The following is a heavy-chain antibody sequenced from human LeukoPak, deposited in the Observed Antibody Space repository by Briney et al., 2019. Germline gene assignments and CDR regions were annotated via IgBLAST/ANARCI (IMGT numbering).Heavy chain of an antibody. J-gene: IGHJ4*02. CDR2: IYSGGTT. V-gene: IGHV3-53*01. CDR1: GFTVSSNY. Sequence: GGSLRLSCAASGFTVSSNYMNWVRQAPGKGLEWVSIIYSGGTTYYADSVKGRFTISRDNSKNTLYLQMNSLRAEDTAVYYCARVLWNGDYPRFDYWGQGTLVTVSS. CDR3: ARVLWNGDYPRFDY. D-gene: IGHD4-17*01.